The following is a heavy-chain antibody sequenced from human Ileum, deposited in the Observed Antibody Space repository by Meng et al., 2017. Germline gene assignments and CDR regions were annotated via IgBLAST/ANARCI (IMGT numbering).Heavy chain of an antibody. D-gene: IGHD6-13*01. CDR2: IYTSGST. Sequence: GSLRLSCTVSGGSISSYYWNWIRQPAGKGLEWIGRIYTSGSTNYNPSLKSRVTMSVDTSKNQFSLKLSSVTAADTAVYYCARDPRIAAAGLRGYYYYGMDVWGQGTTVTVSS. CDR1: GGSISSYY. J-gene: IGHJ6*02. V-gene: IGHV4-4*07. CDR3: ARDPRIAAAGLRGYYYYGMDV.